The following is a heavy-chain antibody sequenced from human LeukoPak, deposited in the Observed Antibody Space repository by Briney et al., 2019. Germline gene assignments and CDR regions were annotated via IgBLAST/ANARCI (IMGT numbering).Heavy chain of an antibody. V-gene: IGHV3-23*01. J-gene: IGHJ4*02. D-gene: IGHD3-22*01. CDR2: ISGSGGKT. CDR1: GFTFSTYA. Sequence: GGSLRLSCAASGFTFSTYAMSWVRQAPGKGLEWVSAISGSGGKTFYADSVMGRFTISRDNSKNTLDLQMNSLRAEDTAKYYCAKDYYDGSGFDHWGQGTLVTVSS. CDR3: AKDYYDGSGFDH.